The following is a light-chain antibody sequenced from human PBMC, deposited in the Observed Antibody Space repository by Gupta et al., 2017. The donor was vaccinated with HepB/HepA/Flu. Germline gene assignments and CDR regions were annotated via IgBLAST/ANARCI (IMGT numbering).Light chain of an antibody. CDR1: ALPQKY. J-gene: IGLJ3*02. Sequence: YELTQPPSVSVSPGQTARITCSGDALPQKYAFWYQQKSGQAPMLVIDEDSKRPSEIPEGFSGSSSGTVATLTVSGAQADDEAVYYGYSTDTNGEQLFGGGTKLTVL. CDR2: EDS. V-gene: IGLV3-10*01. CDR3: YSTDTNGEQL.